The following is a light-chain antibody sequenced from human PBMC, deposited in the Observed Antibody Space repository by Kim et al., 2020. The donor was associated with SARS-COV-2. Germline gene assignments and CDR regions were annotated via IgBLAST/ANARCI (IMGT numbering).Light chain of an antibody. J-gene: IGLJ1*01. CDR3: QSYDGGNNYV. CDR2: EDN. Sequence: KTVTLSCTRSSGRIASNYVQWYQQRPGSSPTTVIYEDNQRPSRVPDRFSGSIDSSSNAASLSMSGLKTEDEADYYCQSYDGGNNYVFGTGTKVTVL. CDR1: SGRIASNY. V-gene: IGLV6-57*01.